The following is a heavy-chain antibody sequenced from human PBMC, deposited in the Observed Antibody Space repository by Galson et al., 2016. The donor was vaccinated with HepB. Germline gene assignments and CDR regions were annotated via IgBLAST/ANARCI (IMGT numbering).Heavy chain of an antibody. D-gene: IGHD3-9*01. CDR1: GFTFRDST. V-gene: IGHV3-23*01. J-gene: IGHJ4*02. CDR2: ISGSGGST. CDR3: AKAHYDILTGYWPYFDY. Sequence: SLRLSCAASGFTFRDSTMTWVRQAPGKGLEWVSGISGSGGSTYYADSVKGRITISRDNSKNTLYLQMNSLRVEDTAVYYCAKAHYDILTGYWPYFDYWGQGTLVTVSS.